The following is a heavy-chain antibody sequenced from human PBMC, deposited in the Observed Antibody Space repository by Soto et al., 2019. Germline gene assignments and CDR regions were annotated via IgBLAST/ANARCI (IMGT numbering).Heavy chain of an antibody. CDR2: IKQDGGED. Sequence: PGGSLRLSRTTSVFSFSNYWMTWFRQAPGKGLEWVANIKQDGGEDFYVASVKGRFTISRDNAKNSLYLQMNSLRAEDTAVYFCAKDGGSDSYFFDHWGQGTLVTVSS. D-gene: IGHD2-21*02. CDR3: AKDGGSDSYFFDH. V-gene: IGHV3-7*03. J-gene: IGHJ4*02. CDR1: VFSFSNYW.